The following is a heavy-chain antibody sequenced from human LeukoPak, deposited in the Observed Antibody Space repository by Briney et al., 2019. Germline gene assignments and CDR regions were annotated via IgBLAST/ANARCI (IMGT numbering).Heavy chain of an antibody. CDR2: IGGSGVST. Sequence: GGSLRLSCAASGFTFSSYAMSWVRQAPGKGLEWVSAIGGSGVSTYYADSVKGRFTISRDNSKNTLYLQMNSLRAEDTAVYYCAKDKSEWTFDYWGQGTLVTVSS. D-gene: IGHD3-3*01. V-gene: IGHV3-23*01. J-gene: IGHJ4*02. CDR3: AKDKSEWTFDY. CDR1: GFTFSSYA.